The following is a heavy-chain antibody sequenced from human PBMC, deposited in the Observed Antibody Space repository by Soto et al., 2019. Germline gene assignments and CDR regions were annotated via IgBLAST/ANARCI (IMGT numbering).Heavy chain of an antibody. CDR1: GGSISSGYYY. CDR2: IYYSGST. V-gene: IGHV4-30-4*01. J-gene: IGHJ1*01. Sequence: SETLSLTCTVSGGSISSGYYYWSWIRQPPGKGLEWIGYIYYSGSTYYNPSLKSRVTISVDTSKNQFSLKLSSVTAADTAVYYCARDRGRGYSSRWGQGTLVALYS. CDR3: ARDRGRGYSSR. D-gene: IGHD6-13*01.